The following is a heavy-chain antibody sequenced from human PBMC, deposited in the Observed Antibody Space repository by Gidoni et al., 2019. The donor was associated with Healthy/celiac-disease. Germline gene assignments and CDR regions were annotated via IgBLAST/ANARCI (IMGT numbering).Heavy chain of an antibody. CDR3: ARTPSSSSDLDY. CDR1: GYSFTSYW. Sequence: ELQLVQSGAEVTKTGESLKISCQGSGYSFTSYWIGWLRQMPGKGLEWMGIIHLGDSETRYSQSFQGQVTISADKSISTAYLQWSSLKASDTAMYYCARTPSSSSDLDYWGQGTLVTVSS. D-gene: IGHD6-13*01. V-gene: IGHV5-51*03. CDR2: IHLGDSET. J-gene: IGHJ4*02.